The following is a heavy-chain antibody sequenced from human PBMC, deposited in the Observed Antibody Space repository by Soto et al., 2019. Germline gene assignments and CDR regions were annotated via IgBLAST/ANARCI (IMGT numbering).Heavy chain of an antibody. D-gene: IGHD5-18*01. Sequence: SETLSLTCTVSGDSISRGAYYWTWIRQHPGKGLEWIGYISTSGRTYYNPSLQSRLTISLDTSKNQVSLKVTSVTAADTAVYYCARDHPHSYGVYYFDYWGQGTLVTVSS. J-gene: IGHJ4*02. V-gene: IGHV4-31*03. CDR2: ISTSGRT. CDR1: GDSISRGAYY. CDR3: ARDHPHSYGVYYFDY.